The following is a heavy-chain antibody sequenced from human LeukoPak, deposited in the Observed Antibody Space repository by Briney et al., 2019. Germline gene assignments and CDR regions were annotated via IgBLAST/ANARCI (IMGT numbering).Heavy chain of an antibody. CDR2: IYYSGST. D-gene: IGHD3-16*01. J-gene: IGHJ4*02. V-gene: IGHV4-39*07. CDR1: GGSISSSSYY. Sequence: SETLSLTCTVSGGSISSSSYYWGWLRQPPGKGLDWVGSIYYSGSTYYNPSLKSRVTISVDASKNQFSLKLSSVTAADTAVYYCARVRRWGSFPFDYWGQGTLVTVSS. CDR3: ARVRRWGSFPFDY.